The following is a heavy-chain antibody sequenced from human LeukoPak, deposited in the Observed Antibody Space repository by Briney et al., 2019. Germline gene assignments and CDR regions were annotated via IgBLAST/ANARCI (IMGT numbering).Heavy chain of an antibody. J-gene: IGHJ4*02. V-gene: IGHV4-34*01. CDR1: GRSFSGYY. CDR3: ARERIQLWLRGFDY. CDR2: INHSGST. Sequence: PSETLSLTCAVYGRSFSGYYWSWIRQPPGKGLEWIGEINHSGSTNYNPSLKSRVTISVDTSKNQFSLKLSSVTAADTAVYYCARERIQLWLRGFDYWGQGTLVTVSS. D-gene: IGHD5-18*01.